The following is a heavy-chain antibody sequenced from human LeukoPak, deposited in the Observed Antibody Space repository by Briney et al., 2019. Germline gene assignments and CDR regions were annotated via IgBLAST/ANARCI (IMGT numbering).Heavy chain of an antibody. V-gene: IGHV1-69*13. J-gene: IGHJ4*02. Sequence: ASVKVSCKASGGTFSSYAISWVRQAPGQGLEWMGGIIPIFGTANYAQRFQGRVTITADESTSTAYMELSNLRSEDTAVYYCARVADDSSGYHFDYGGQGALVTVSS. CDR2: IIPIFGTA. CDR3: ARVADDSSGYHFDY. D-gene: IGHD3-22*01. CDR1: GGTFSSYA.